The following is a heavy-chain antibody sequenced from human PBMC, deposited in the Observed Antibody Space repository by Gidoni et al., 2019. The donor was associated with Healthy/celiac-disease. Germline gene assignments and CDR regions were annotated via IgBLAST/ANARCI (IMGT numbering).Heavy chain of an antibody. V-gene: IGHV3-49*05. CDR1: GFTFGDYA. Sequence: EVQLVESGGGLVKPGRSLRLSCTASGFTFGDYAMSWFRQAPGKGLEWVGFIRSKAYGGTTEYAASVKGRFTISRDDSKSIAYLQMNSLKTEDTAVYYCTRVMVLRYFDRGDYWGQGTLVTVSS. CDR3: TRVMVLRYFDRGDY. D-gene: IGHD3-9*01. J-gene: IGHJ4*02. CDR2: IRSKAYGGTT.